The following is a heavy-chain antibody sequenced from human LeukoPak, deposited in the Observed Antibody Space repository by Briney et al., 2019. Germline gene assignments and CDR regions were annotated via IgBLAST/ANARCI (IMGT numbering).Heavy chain of an antibody. CDR1: GSTFTSYC. J-gene: IGHJ4*02. V-gene: IGHV5-51*01. CDR3: ACLGLTSTWSFH. CDR2: IYPGDSRI. D-gene: IGHD6-13*01. Sequence: GESLQISCQGIGSTFTSYCIGWARPVPGKGMAWMGVIYPGDSRIRYNPSFQGQVTISVDTSINTAYLQWGSLKASDTAMYYCACLGLTSTWSFHWGQGTLVTVSS.